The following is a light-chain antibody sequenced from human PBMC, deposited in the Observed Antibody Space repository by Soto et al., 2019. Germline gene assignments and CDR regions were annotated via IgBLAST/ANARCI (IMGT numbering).Light chain of an antibody. CDR2: DVS. Sequence: QSALTQPASVSGYPGQSITISCTGTSSDVGGYNYVSWYQQHPGKAPKLMIYDVSNRPSGVSNRCSGSKSGNTASLTISGLQAEDEADYYCRSYTSSSSYVFVTGTKLTVL. CDR3: RSYTSSSSYV. V-gene: IGLV2-14*01. J-gene: IGLJ1*01. CDR1: SSDVGGYNY.